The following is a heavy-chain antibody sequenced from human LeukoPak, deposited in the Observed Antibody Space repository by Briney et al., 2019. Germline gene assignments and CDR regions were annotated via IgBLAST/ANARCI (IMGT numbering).Heavy chain of an antibody. CDR1: GYTFTSYA. CDR3: ARGLFDDSSGYHYYFDY. CDR2: INAGNGNT. J-gene: IGHJ4*02. Sequence: GASVKVSCKASGYTFTSYAMHWVRQAPGQRLEWMGWINAGNGNTKYSQKFQGRVTITRDTSASTAYIELSSLRSEDTAVYYCARGLFDDSSGYHYYFDYWGQGTLVTVSS. D-gene: IGHD3-22*01. V-gene: IGHV1-3*01.